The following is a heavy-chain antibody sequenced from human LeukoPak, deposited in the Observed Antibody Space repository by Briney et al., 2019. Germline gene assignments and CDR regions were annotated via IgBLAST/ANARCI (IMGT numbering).Heavy chain of an antibody. V-gene: IGHV4-30-4*08. CDR1: GGSINSGGYY. CDR3: ARDAYYDILTGYLNAFDI. CDR2: IYYSGST. J-gene: IGHJ3*02. Sequence: SQTLSLTCTVSGGSINSGGYYWSWIRQPPGKGLEWIGYIYYSGSTYYNPSLKSRVTISVDTSKNQFSLKLSSVTAADTAVYYCARDAYYDILTGYLNAFDIWGQGTMVTVSS. D-gene: IGHD3-9*01.